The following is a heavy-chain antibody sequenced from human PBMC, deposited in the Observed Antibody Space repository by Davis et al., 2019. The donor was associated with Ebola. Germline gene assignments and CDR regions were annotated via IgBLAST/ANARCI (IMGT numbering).Heavy chain of an antibody. CDR2: SSSSSTI. J-gene: IGHJ4*02. Sequence: GESLKISCVASGFTFRTYGMNWVRQAPGQGLEWVSYSSSSSTIYYADSVKGRFTISRDNAKNSLYLQMNSLRDEDTAVYYCARDLGAVVGTISLDYWGQGTLVIVSS. CDR3: ARDLGAVVGTISLDY. V-gene: IGHV3-48*02. CDR1: GFTFRTYG. D-gene: IGHD6-13*01.